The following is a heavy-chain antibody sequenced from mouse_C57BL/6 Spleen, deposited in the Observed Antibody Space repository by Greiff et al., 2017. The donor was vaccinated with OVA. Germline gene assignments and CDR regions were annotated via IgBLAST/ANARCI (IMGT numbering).Heavy chain of an antibody. D-gene: IGHD2-4*01. J-gene: IGHJ2*01. Sequence: EVKLVESGGGLVQPGGSMKLSCVASGFTFSNYWMNWVRQSPEKGLEWVAQIRLKSDNYATHYAESVKGRFTISRDDSKSSVYLQMNNLRAEDTGIYYCTGERLRQGYYFDYWGQGTTLTVSS. CDR3: TGERLRQGYYFDY. V-gene: IGHV6-3*01. CDR1: GFTFSNYW. CDR2: IRLKSDNYAT.